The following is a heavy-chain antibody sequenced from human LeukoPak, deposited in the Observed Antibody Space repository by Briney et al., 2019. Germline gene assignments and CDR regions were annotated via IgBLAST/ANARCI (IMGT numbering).Heavy chain of an antibody. Sequence: SETLSLTCTVSGGSISSGGYYWSWIRQHPGKGLEWIGYIYYSGSTYYNPSLKSRVTISVDTSKNQFSLKPSSVTAADTAVYYCARDRAVVVVPAVYYYYGMDVWGQGTTITVSS. J-gene: IGHJ6*02. D-gene: IGHD2-2*01. V-gene: IGHV4-31*03. CDR3: ARDRAVVVVPAVYYYYGMDV. CDR1: GGSISSGGYY. CDR2: IYYSGST.